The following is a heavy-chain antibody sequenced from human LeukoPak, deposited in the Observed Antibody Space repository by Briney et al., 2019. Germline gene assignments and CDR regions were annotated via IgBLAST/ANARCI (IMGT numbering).Heavy chain of an antibody. D-gene: IGHD3-16*01. CDR1: GGSISSYY. Sequence: PSETLSLTCTVSGGSISSYYWSWIRQPPGKGLGWIGYIYYSGSTNYNPSLKSRVTISVDTSKNQFSLKLSSVTAADTAVYYCARLKLGAYFDLWGRGTLVTVSS. J-gene: IGHJ2*01. CDR2: IYYSGST. CDR3: ARLKLGAYFDL. V-gene: IGHV4-59*08.